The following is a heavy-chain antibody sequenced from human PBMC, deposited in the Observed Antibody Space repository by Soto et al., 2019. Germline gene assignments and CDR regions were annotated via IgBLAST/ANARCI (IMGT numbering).Heavy chain of an antibody. J-gene: IGHJ6*02. CDR2: IIPIFGTA. CDR1: GGTFSSYA. D-gene: IGHD3-10*01. Sequence: QVQLVQSGAEVKKPGSSVKVSCKASGGTFSSYAISWVRQAPGQGLEWMGGIIPIFGTANYAQKFQGRVTITADESTSTAYMELSSLRSEDTAVYYCARVGITMVRDPYYYYGMDVWGQGTTVIVSS. V-gene: IGHV1-69*01. CDR3: ARVGITMVRDPYYYYGMDV.